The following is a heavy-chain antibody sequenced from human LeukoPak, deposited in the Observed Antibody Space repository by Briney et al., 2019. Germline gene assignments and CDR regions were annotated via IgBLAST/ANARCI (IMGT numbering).Heavy chain of an antibody. V-gene: IGHV3-48*03. D-gene: IGHD6-19*01. Sequence: GGYLRLSCAGSGFTFSSYEMNWVRQAPGKGLEGVSYISSSGTTIYYADSVKGRFTISRDNAENSLYLQMNSLRVEDTAVYYCARVRSGLGMDVWGQGTTVTVSS. J-gene: IGHJ6*02. CDR2: ISSSGTTI. CDR1: GFTFSSYE. CDR3: ARVRSGLGMDV.